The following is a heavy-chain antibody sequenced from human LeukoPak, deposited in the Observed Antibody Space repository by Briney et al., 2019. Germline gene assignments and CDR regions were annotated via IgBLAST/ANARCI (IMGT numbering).Heavy chain of an antibody. CDR2: IWYDGSNK. CDR1: GFTFSSYG. CDR3: AREGSSSWLEDY. D-gene: IGHD6-13*01. Sequence: GGSLRLSCAASGFTFSSYGMHWVRQAPGKGLEWVAVIWYDGSNKYYADSVKGRFTISRDNAKNTLYLQMNSLRAEDTAVYYCAREGSSSWLEDYWGQGTLVTVSS. V-gene: IGHV3-33*01. J-gene: IGHJ4*02.